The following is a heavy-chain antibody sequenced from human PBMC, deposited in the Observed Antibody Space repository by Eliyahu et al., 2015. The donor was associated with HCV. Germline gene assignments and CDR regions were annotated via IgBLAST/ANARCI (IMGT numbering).Heavy chain of an antibody. CDR2: ISSSSSYI. D-gene: IGHD3-3*01. Sequence: LEWVSSISSSSSYIYYADSVKGRFTISRDNAKNSLYLQMNSLRAEDTAVYYCARDWKRTYYDFWRFDYWGQGTLVTVSS. J-gene: IGHJ4*02. V-gene: IGHV3-21*01. CDR3: ARDWKRTYYDFWRFDY.